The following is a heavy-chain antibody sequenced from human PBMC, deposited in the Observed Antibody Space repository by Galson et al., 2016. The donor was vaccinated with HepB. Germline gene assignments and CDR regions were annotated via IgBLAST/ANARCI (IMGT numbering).Heavy chain of an antibody. J-gene: IGHJ4*02. V-gene: IGHV3-74*01. CDR3: IRDLAGPFDS. Sequence: SLRLSCEASGFTFSTSWMHWVRQAPGKGLVWVSRIDEDGRITTYADSVEGRFTISRDNAKKTLFLQMNSLRDEDTAVYYCIRDLAGPFDSWGQGTLVTVSS. CDR2: IDEDGRIT. CDR1: GFTFSTSW. D-gene: IGHD2-15*01.